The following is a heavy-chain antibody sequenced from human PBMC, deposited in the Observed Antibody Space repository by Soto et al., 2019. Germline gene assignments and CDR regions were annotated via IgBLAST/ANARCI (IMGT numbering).Heavy chain of an antibody. CDR3: ARDGNGQRGSPH. J-gene: IGHJ4*02. CDR2: IYSGGII. V-gene: IGHV3-53*02. D-gene: IGHD3-16*01. CDR1: GFTVSNNF. Sequence: VQLVESGGGLIQAGGSLRLSCAVSGFTVSNNFMMWVRQAPGKGLEWVSLIYSGGIISYADSVKGRFTISRDGSMNMLYLQMNSLTAEDTAVYYCARDGNGQRGSPHWGQGTLVTVSS.